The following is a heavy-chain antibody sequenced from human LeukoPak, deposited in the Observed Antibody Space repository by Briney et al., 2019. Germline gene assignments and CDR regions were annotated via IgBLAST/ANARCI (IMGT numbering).Heavy chain of an antibody. J-gene: IGHJ4*01. CDR3: ARDSRELAAPDY. CDR1: GYTFTSYG. D-gene: IGHD6-13*01. V-gene: IGHV1-18*01. Sequence: GASVKVSCKASGYTFTSYGISWVRQAPGQGPEWMGWISAYNGNTNYAQKFQGRVTMTRDTSRSTAYMELRSLRSDDTAVYYCARDSRELAAPDYWGQEPWSPSPQ. CDR2: ISAYNGNT.